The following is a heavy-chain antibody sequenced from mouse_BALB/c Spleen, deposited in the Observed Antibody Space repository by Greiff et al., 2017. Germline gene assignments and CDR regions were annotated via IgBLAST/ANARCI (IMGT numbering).Heavy chain of an antibody. CDR1: GFTFTDYY. Sequence: EVKLMESGGGLVQPGGSLRLSCATSGFTFTDYYMSWVRQPPGKALEWLGFIRNKANGYTTEYSASVKGRFTISRDNSQSILYLQMNTLRAEDSATYYCARDYDGGYYAMDYWGQGTSVTVSS. CDR2: IRNKANGYTT. CDR3: ARDYDGGYYAMDY. J-gene: IGHJ4*01. V-gene: IGHV7-3*02. D-gene: IGHD2-12*01.